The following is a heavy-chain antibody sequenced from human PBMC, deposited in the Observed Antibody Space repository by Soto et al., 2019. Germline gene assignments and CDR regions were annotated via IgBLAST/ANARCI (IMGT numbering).Heavy chain of an antibody. D-gene: IGHD6-6*01. Sequence: LRLSCAASGFTFSSYAMSWVRQAPGKGLEWVSAISGSGGSTYYADSVKGRFTISRDNSKNTLYLQMNSLRAEDTAVYYCANPLGRFYSSSSFYYYYGMDVWGQGTTVTVSS. CDR3: ANPLGRFYSSSSFYYYYGMDV. CDR1: GFTFSSYA. J-gene: IGHJ6*02. V-gene: IGHV3-23*01. CDR2: ISGSGGST.